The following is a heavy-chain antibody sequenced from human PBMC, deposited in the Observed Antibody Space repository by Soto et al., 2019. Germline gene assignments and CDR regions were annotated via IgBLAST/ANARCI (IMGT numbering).Heavy chain of an antibody. V-gene: IGHV5-51*01. CDR1: GYSFTSYW. J-gene: IGHJ4*02. D-gene: IGHD6-19*01. Sequence: EVQLVQSGAEVRKPGESLKISCKASGYSFTSYWIGWVRQTPEKGLEWMGIIYPGDSDTRYSPSFQGQVTISADKSISTDYLQLSSLKASDSAMYYCARHGSGWSVAHYWGQGTLVTVSS. CDR3: ARHGSGWSVAHY. CDR2: IYPGDSDT.